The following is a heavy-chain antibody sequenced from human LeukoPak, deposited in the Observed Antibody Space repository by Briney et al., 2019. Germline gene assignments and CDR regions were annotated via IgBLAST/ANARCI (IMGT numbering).Heavy chain of an antibody. CDR1: GFTFSGYA. D-gene: IGHD3-10*01. CDR2: ISGDGGST. V-gene: IGHV3-23*01. J-gene: IGHJ6*02. CDR3: GSRYGSGPNYTYYYGMDV. Sequence: GGSLRLSCAASGFTFSGYAITWVRQVPGKGLEWVSGISGDGGSTYYVDSVRGRFTISRDNAKNTLFLQMNSLRGDDTAIYYCGSRYGSGPNYTYYYGMDVWGQGTTVTVSS.